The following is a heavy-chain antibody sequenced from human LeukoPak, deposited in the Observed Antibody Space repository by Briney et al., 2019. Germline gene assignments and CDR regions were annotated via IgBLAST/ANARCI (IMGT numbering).Heavy chain of an antibody. CDR2: IYSGGST. Sequence: GGSLRLSCAASGFTVSSNYMSWVRQAPGKGLEWVSVIYSGGSTYYADSVKGRFTISRDNSKNTLYLQMNSLRAEDTAVYYCARDPHPYYDSSGYSDYWGQGTLVTVSS. D-gene: IGHD3-22*01. V-gene: IGHV3-66*01. CDR3: ARDPHPYYDSSGYSDY. J-gene: IGHJ4*02. CDR1: GFTVSSNY.